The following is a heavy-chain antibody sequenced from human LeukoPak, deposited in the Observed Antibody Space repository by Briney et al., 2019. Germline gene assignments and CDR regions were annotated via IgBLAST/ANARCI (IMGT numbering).Heavy chain of an antibody. Sequence: SETLSLTCAVYGGSFSGYYWSWLRQPAGKGLEWIGRIYTSGSTNYNPSLQSRVTISVDTSKNKFSLKLSSLNAADTALSYYARQSQWLAPWWFDPCGQRTLVTVSS. CDR3: ARQSQWLAPWWFDP. CDR1: GGSFSGYY. J-gene: IGHJ5*02. D-gene: IGHD6-19*01. CDR2: IYTSGST. V-gene: IGHV4-59*10.